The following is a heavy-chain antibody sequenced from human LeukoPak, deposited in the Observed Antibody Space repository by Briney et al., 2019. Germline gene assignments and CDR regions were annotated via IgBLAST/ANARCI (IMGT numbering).Heavy chain of an antibody. CDR2: INQSGST. D-gene: IGHD3-3*01. Sequence: SETLSLTCAVSGGSFSNHYWSWIRQPPGKGLEWIGEINQSGSTNYNPSLKSRVTISIDTSKNQFSLKLTSVTAADTAVYFCARRRAGLRRDFWFDPWGQGTLVTVSS. CDR3: ARRRAGLRRDFWFDP. CDR1: GGSFSNHY. V-gene: IGHV4-34*01. J-gene: IGHJ5*02.